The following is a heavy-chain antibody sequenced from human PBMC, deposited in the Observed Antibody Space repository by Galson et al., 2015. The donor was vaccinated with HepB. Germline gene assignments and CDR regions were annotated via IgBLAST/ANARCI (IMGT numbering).Heavy chain of an antibody. D-gene: IGHD2-2*01. J-gene: IGHJ4*02. CDR3: ARDFYCSRDGCCLDY. V-gene: IGHV6-1*01. Sequence: CAISGDSVSRNNVAWNWIRQSPSRGLEWLGRTYYRSRWRNDYAESVKNRITINPDSSRNQFSLQLNSVTPEDTAVYYCARDFYCSRDGCCLDYWGQGTLVTVSS. CDR1: GDSVSRNNVA. CDR2: TYYRSRWRN.